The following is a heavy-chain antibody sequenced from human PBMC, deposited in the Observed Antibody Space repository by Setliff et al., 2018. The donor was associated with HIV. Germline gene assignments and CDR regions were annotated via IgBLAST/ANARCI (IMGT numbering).Heavy chain of an antibody. Sequence: PGGSLRLSCAASGFTVSGYWMSWVRQAPGKGLEWVANINQDGGETYYKDSVKGRLAISRDNANNSLHLQMNSLRVEDTAIYYCARAAPRAGAAPLAYDYWGQGTLVTVSS. CDR3: ARAAPRAGAAPLAYDY. J-gene: IGHJ4*02. D-gene: IGHD1-26*01. CDR2: INQDGGET. CDR1: GFTVSGYW. V-gene: IGHV3-7*01.